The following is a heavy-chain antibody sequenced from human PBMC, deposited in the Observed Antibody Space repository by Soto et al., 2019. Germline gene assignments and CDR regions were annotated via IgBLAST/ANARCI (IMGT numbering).Heavy chain of an antibody. CDR3: ARAEVGGTTRIDD. CDR1: GGTFRTDA. J-gene: IGHJ4*02. Sequence: SVKVSCKASGGTFRTDAVSWVRQAPGQGLEWVGGIIPIFRRADYAQKFQGRVTITADKSATTAYMELTSLRSDDTAIYYCARAEVGGTTRIDDWGQGTLVTVSS. D-gene: IGHD1-26*01. V-gene: IGHV1-69*06. CDR2: IIPIFRRA.